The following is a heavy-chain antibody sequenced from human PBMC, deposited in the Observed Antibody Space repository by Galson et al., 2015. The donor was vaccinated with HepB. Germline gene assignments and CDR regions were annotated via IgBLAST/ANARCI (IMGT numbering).Heavy chain of an antibody. V-gene: IGHV3-33*08. J-gene: IGHJ4*02. CDR1: GFTFSSYG. D-gene: IGHD6-19*01. CDR2: IRYDGSNK. CDR3: GRDINPRQQWQVALRY. Sequence: SLRLSCAASGFTFSSYGMHWVRQAPGKGLEWVAVIRYDGSNKYYADSVKGRFTISRDNSKNALCLQMNSLRAEDTAVYYCGRDINPRQQWQVALRYWGQGTQVTVSS.